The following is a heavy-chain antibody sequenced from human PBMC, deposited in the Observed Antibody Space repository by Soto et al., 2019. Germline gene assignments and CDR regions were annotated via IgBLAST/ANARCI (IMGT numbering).Heavy chain of an antibody. V-gene: IGHV3-30-3*01. Sequence: QVQVVESGGGVVQPGRSLRLSCAASGFTFSSYAMHWVRQAPGKGLEWVAFISYDGSNKYYADSVKGRFTISRDNSKNTLYLQMNSLSPEDTAVYSCAGEGRIHDGMDFWGQGTTVTVSS. CDR3: AGEGRIHDGMDF. CDR2: ISYDGSNK. J-gene: IGHJ6*02. CDR1: GFTFSSYA. D-gene: IGHD2-21*01.